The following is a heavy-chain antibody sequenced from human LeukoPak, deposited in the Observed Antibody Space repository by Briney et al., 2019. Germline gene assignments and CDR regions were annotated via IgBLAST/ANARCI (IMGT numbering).Heavy chain of an antibody. Sequence: GGSLRLSCAASGFTFSSYWMSWVRQAPGKGLEWVANIKQDGSEKYYVDSVKGRFTISRDNAKNSLYLQMNSLRAEDTAVYYCARDHSQYYYDSGSSYDYWGQGTLVTVSS. D-gene: IGHD3-10*01. J-gene: IGHJ4*02. CDR1: GFTFSSYW. CDR3: ARDHSQYYYDSGSSYDY. CDR2: IKQDGSEK. V-gene: IGHV3-7*01.